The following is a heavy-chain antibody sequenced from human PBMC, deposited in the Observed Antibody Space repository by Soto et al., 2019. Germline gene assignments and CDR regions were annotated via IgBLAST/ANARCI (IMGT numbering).Heavy chain of an antibody. J-gene: IGHJ5*02. V-gene: IGHV4-59*08. CDR1: GGSISSYY. D-gene: IGHD2-2*01. CDR3: ARQDIVVVPAAMRSRFIWFDP. Sequence: SETLSLTCTVSGGSISSYYWSWIRQPPGKGLEWIGYIYYSGSTNYNPSLKSRVTISVDTSKNQFSLKLSSVTAADTAVYYCARQDIVVVPAAMRSRFIWFDPWGQGTLVTVSS. CDR2: IYYSGST.